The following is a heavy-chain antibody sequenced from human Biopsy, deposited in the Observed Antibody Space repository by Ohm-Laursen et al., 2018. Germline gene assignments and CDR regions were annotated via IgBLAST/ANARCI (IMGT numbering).Heavy chain of an antibody. CDR1: GGSISSGSNY. D-gene: IGHD5-24*01. V-gene: IGHV4-39*01. Sequence: TLSLTCAVSGGSISSGSNYWAWIRQPPGKGLEWIGSVYHSGTTYYSPSIKSRVTISVDTSKNQSSLKVTSVTAADTAAYYCARHDGNGPFALDSWGQGTLVTVSS. CDR2: VYHSGTT. J-gene: IGHJ4*02. CDR3: ARHDGNGPFALDS.